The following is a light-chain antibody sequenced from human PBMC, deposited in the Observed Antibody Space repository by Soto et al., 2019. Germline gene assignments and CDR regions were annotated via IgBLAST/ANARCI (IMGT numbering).Light chain of an antibody. CDR1: QTVSSN. Sequence: EIVMTQSPATLSVSPGDTATLSCRASQTVSSNLAWYQQKPGQAPRLLIYGASTRATGIPARFSGSGSATEFTLTISSLQSEDFAVYYCQKRGNWPHFGQGTRLEIK. CDR2: GAS. CDR3: QKRGNWPH. J-gene: IGKJ5*01. V-gene: IGKV3-15*01.